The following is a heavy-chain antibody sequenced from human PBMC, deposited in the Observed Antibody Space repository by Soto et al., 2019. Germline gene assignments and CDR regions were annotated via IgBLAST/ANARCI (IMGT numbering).Heavy chain of an antibody. CDR3: ARHVGYGLIDY. Sequence: QVQLVQSGAEVKKPGASVKVSCKASGYTFTSYSISWVRQAPGQGLEWMGWISAYNGNTYHARKLQGRVTMTTDTPTSTAYMELTSLSSDDTAVYYCARHVGYGLIDYWGQGTLVTVSS. J-gene: IGHJ4*02. D-gene: IGHD5-18*01. CDR2: ISAYNGNT. V-gene: IGHV1-18*01. CDR1: GYTFTSYS.